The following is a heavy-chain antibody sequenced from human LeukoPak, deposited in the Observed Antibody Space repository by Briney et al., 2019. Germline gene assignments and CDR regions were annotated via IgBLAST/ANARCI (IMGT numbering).Heavy chain of an antibody. J-gene: IGHJ4*02. D-gene: IGHD3-10*01. CDR1: GFAFSSYS. CDR3: ARDHNGSGSHY. Sequence: GGSLRLSCAASGFAFSSYSMNWVRQAPGKGLEWVSSISSSSSYIYYADSVKGRFTISRDNAKNSLYLQMNSLRAEDTAVYYCARDHNGSGSHYWGQGTLVTVSS. V-gene: IGHV3-21*01. CDR2: ISSSSSYI.